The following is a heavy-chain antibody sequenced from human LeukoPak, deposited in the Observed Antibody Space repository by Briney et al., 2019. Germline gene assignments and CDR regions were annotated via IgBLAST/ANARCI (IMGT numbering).Heavy chain of an antibody. CDR3: ARLGYYDSSGYYTFEYYFDY. D-gene: IGHD3-22*01. V-gene: IGHV3-43*02. J-gene: IGHJ4*02. CDR1: GFTFDDYA. Sequence: GGSLRLSCAASGFTFDDYAMHWVRHAPGKGLEWVSLISGDGGSTYYADSVKGRFTISRDNSKNSLYLQMNSLRTEDTALYYCARLGYYDSSGYYTFEYYFDYWGQGTLVTVSS. CDR2: ISGDGGST.